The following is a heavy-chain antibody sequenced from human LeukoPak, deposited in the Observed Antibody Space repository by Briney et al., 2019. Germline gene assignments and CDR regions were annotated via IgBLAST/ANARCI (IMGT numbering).Heavy chain of an antibody. CDR3: ASSLNYYGSGSYHYYYYYMDV. Sequence: GASVKVSCKASGGTVSRYPISWVRQAPGQGLEWMGGIIPIFGTANYAQKFQGRVTITADESTSTAYMELSSLRSEDTAVYYCASSLNYYGSGSYHYYYYYMDVWGKGTTVTISS. V-gene: IGHV1-69*13. CDR2: IIPIFGTA. J-gene: IGHJ6*03. CDR1: GGTVSRYP. D-gene: IGHD3-10*01.